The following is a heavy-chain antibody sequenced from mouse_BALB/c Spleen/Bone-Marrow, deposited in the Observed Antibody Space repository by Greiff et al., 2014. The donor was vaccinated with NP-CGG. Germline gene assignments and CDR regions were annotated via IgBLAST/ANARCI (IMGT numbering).Heavy chain of an antibody. CDR3: ARDSSDYLAWFAY. J-gene: IGHJ3*01. Sequence: VQLQQSGAELVKPGASVKISCKASGYTFSSYWIEWVKQTPGHGLEWIGEILPGSDSTNYNENFKGKSTFTAETSSNTAYMQLNSLTSEDSAVYFCARDSSDYLAWFAYWGQGTLVTVSA. CDR2: ILPGSDST. CDR1: GYTFSSYW. D-gene: IGHD3-2*01. V-gene: IGHV1-9*01.